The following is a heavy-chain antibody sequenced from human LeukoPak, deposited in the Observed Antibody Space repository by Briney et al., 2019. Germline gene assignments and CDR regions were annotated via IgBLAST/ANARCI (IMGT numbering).Heavy chain of an antibody. D-gene: IGHD3-3*01. CDR2: IYYSGST. CDR1: GGSISSYY. V-gene: IGHV4-59*01. Sequence: SETLSLTCTVSGGSISSYYWSWIRQPPGKGLEWIGYIYYSGSTNYNPSLKSRVTISVDTSKNQFSLKLSSVTAADTAVYYCARGGFLITIFGVVISEAFDIWGQGTMVTVSS. CDR3: ARGGFLITIFGVVISEAFDI. J-gene: IGHJ3*02.